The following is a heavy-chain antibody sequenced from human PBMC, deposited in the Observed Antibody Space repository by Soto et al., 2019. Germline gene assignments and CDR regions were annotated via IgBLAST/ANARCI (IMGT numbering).Heavy chain of an antibody. J-gene: IGHJ4*02. V-gene: IGHV3-23*01. CDR3: AKAPGKGYCSGGSCYWSDY. D-gene: IGHD2-15*01. CDR1: GFTFSSYA. CDR2: ISGSGGST. Sequence: GESLRLSCAASGFTFSSYAMSWVRQAPGKGLEWVSAISGSGGSTYYADSVKGRFTISRDNSKNTLYLQMNSLRAEDTAVYYCAKAPGKGYCSGGSCYWSDYWGQGTLVTVSS.